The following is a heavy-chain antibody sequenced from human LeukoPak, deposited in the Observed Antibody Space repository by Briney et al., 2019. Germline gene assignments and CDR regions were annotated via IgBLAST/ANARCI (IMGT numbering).Heavy chain of an antibody. CDR2: IWYDGSNK. D-gene: IGHD5-24*01. Sequence: PGGSLRLSCAASGFTFSNYDMHWVRQAPGKGLEWVAAIWYDGSNKYYGDSVKGRFTISRDNSKNTLYLQMNSLRAEDTAAYYCARTRWLQSRYYFEYWGQGTLVTVSS. CDR1: GFTFSNYD. J-gene: IGHJ4*02. V-gene: IGHV3-33*01. CDR3: ARTRWLQSRYYFEY.